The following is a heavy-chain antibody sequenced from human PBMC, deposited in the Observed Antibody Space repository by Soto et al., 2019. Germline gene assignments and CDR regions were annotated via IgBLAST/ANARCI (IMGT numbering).Heavy chain of an antibody. J-gene: IGHJ4*02. V-gene: IGHV3-49*04. CDR1: GFTFGDYA. CDR2: IRSKAYGGTT. CDR3: TRVPRAAGGIDY. D-gene: IGHD3-16*01. Sequence: EVQLVESGGGLVQPGRSLRLSCTASGFTFGDYAMSWVRQAPGKGLEWVGFIRSKAYGGTTEYAASVKGRFTISRDDSKSIAYLQMNSLKTEDTAVYYCTRVPRAAGGIDYWGQGTLVTVSS.